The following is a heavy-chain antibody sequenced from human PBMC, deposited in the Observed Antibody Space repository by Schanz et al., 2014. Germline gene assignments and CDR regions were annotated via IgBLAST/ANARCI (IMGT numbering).Heavy chain of an antibody. D-gene: IGHD2-2*02. Sequence: QVQLVQPGAEVKKPGASVKVSCKASGYTFTSYGISWVRQAPGQGLEWMGWISPYNGNTNYAQKLQGRVTMTADTSSSTAYMDVRSLRSDDAAVYDCAREQSPYTNAADVRYFDYWGQGALVTVSS. CDR3: AREQSPYTNAADVRYFDY. J-gene: IGHJ4*02. CDR2: ISPYNGNT. V-gene: IGHV1-18*01. CDR1: GYTFTSYG.